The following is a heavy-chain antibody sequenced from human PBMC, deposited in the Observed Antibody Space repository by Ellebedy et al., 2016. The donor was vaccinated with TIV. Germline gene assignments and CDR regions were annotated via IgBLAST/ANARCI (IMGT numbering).Heavy chain of an antibody. Sequence: GESLKISXAASGFTFSSYWMSWVRQAPGKGLEWVANIKQDGSEKYYVDSVKGRFTISRDNAKNSLYLQMNSLRAEDTAVYYCAQWLVYYFDYWGQGTLVTVSS. CDR1: GFTFSSYW. CDR3: AQWLVYYFDY. CDR2: IKQDGSEK. J-gene: IGHJ4*02. V-gene: IGHV3-7*01. D-gene: IGHD6-19*01.